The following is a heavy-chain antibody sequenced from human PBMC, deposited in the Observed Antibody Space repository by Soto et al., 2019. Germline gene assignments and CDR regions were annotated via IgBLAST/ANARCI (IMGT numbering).Heavy chain of an antibody. J-gene: IGHJ4*02. V-gene: IGHV3-23*01. Sequence: GGSLRLSCVASGIEFSNYAMSWVRQAPGKGLEWVSISSASGRSRYHADSVKGRFTTSRDNSKNTLYLHMTNLRAEDTAVYYCAKDGNWLDVYFDVWGQGTPVTVSS. CDR3: AKDGNWLDVYFDV. CDR2: SSASGRSR. CDR1: GIEFSNYA. D-gene: IGHD6-19*01.